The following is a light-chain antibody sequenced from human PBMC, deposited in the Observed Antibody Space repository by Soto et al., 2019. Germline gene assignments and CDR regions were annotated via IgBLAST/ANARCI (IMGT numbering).Light chain of an antibody. V-gene: IGKV3-20*01. J-gene: IGKJ5*01. CDR1: QSVDIN. CDR2: GAS. Sequence: EIVLTQSPATLSVSPGDRVTLSCRASQSVDINLAWYQQRSGQAPRLLIYGASTRATGIPDRFSGSGSGTDFTLTIYRLEPEDFAVYYCQQSGYSPITFGQGTRLEIK. CDR3: QQSGYSPIT.